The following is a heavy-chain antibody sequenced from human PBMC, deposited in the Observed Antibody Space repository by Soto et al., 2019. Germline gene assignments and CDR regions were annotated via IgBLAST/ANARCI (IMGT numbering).Heavy chain of an antibody. Sequence: EVQVVESGGGLVQPGRSLRLSCAASGFSFVDYAMHWVRQAPGKGLEWVSGISWNSGTIGYVDSGKVRLTISRDNAKISLYLQMTSLSAEDTALYYCAKSTGGTANGMGVWGQGTTVTVSS. D-gene: IGHD2-8*02. J-gene: IGHJ6*02. CDR2: ISWNSGTI. V-gene: IGHV3-9*01. CDR1: GFSFVDYA. CDR3: AKSTGGTANGMGV.